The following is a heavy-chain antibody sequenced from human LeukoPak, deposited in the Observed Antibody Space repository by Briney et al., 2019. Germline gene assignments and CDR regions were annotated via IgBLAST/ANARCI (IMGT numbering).Heavy chain of an antibody. CDR1: GFTFSSYA. Sequence: PGGSLRLSCAASGFTFSSYAMSWVRQAPGKGLEWVSAISGSGGSTYYADSVKGRFTTSRDNSKNTLYLQMNSLRAEDTAVYYCAKDLGGYYYYGMDVWGQGTTVTVSS. V-gene: IGHV3-23*01. CDR3: AKDLGGYYYYGMDV. CDR2: ISGSGGST. J-gene: IGHJ6*02.